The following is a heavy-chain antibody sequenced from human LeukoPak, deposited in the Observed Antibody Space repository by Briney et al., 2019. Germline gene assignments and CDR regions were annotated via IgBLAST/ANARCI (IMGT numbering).Heavy chain of an antibody. J-gene: IGHJ4*02. CDR3: ARAGGIAARRLDY. D-gene: IGHD6-6*01. Sequence: SETLSLTCAVYGGSFSGYYWSWIRQPPGKGLEWIGEINHSGSTNYNPSLKSRVTISVDTSKNQFSLKLSSVTAADTAVYYCARAGGIAARRLDYWGQGTLVTVSS. CDR1: GGSFSGYY. V-gene: IGHV4-34*01. CDR2: INHSGST.